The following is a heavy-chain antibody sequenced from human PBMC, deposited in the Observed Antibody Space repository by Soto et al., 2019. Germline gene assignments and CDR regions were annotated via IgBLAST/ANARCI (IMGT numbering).Heavy chain of an antibody. CDR1: GGSISSGGYS. J-gene: IGHJ4*02. V-gene: IGHV4-30-2*01. CDR2: IYHSGST. D-gene: IGHD3-10*01. Sequence: SLTCAVSGGSISSGGYSWSWIRQPPGKGLEWIGYIYHSGSTYYNPSLKSRVTISVDRSKNQFSLKLSSVTAADTAVYYCARGLRGAFDYWGQGTLVTVS. CDR3: ARGLRGAFDY.